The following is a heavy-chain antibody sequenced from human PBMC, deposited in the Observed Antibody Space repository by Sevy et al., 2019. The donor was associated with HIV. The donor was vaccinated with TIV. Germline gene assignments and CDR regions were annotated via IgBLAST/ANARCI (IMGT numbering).Heavy chain of an antibody. CDR2: LSFGCGRI. J-gene: IGHJ4*02. CDR3: AREGCTRPHDH. CDR1: GFNFNIYS. D-gene: IGHD2-8*01. Sequence: GGSLRLTCVASGFNFNIYSMSWVRQAPGKGLEWVSTLSFGCGRINHADSVQGRFTMSRDDSKKTVYLEMNSLRAEDTAVYYCAREGCTRPHDHWDQGTLVTVSS. V-gene: IGHV3-23*01.